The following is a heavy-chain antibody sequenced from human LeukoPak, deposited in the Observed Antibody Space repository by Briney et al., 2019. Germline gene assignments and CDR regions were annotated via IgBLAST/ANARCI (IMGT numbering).Heavy chain of an antibody. Sequence: GGSLRLSCAASGFTFSSYWMSWVRQAPGKGLEWVSAISGSGGSTYYADSVKGRFTISRDSSKNILYLQVNSLRAEDTAVYYCAKDRCSNGIGCYYYYMDVWGKGTTVTIPS. J-gene: IGHJ6*03. V-gene: IGHV3-23*01. CDR3: AKDRCSNGIGCYYYYMDV. D-gene: IGHD2-8*01. CDR2: ISGSGGST. CDR1: GFTFSSYW.